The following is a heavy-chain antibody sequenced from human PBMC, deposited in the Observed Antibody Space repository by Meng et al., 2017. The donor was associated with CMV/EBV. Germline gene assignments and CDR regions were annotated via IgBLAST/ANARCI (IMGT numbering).Heavy chain of an antibody. Sequence: GGSLRLSCAASGFTFSSYAMSWVRQAPGKGLEWVSVIYSDGSSTYYADSVKGRFTISRDNSKNTLYLQMNSLRAEDTAVYYCAKGRYDFWSGYYEAYWGQGTLVTVSS. J-gene: IGHJ4*02. CDR3: AKGRYDFWSGYYEAY. CDR2: IYSDGSST. V-gene: IGHV3-23*03. D-gene: IGHD3-3*01. CDR1: GFTFSSYA.